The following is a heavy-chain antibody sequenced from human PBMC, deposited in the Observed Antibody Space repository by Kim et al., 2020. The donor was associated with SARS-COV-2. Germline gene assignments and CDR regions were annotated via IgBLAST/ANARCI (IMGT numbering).Heavy chain of an antibody. CDR3: AKDDDSSGYYWGVDY. Sequence: GGSLRLSCAASGFTFSSYGMHWVRQAPGKGLEWVAVISYDGSNKYYADSVKGRFTISRDNSKNTLYLQMNSLRAEDTAVYYCAKDDDSSGYYWGVDYWGQGTLVTVSS. CDR1: GFTFSSYG. CDR2: ISYDGSNK. D-gene: IGHD3-22*01. J-gene: IGHJ4*02. V-gene: IGHV3-30*18.